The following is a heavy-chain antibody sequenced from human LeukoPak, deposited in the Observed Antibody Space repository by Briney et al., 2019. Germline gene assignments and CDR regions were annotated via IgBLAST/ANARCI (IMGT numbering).Heavy chain of an antibody. Sequence: QSGGSLRLSCAASGFTFSTSAMTWVRQAPGKGLEWVSGISGSGVTDYADSVKGRFTISRDNSKNTLYLQMNSLRAEDTAVYYCANRGLNNWGQGTLVTVSS. CDR2: ISGSGVT. J-gene: IGHJ4*02. CDR3: ANRGLNN. D-gene: IGHD3-10*01. CDR1: GFTFSTSA. V-gene: IGHV3-23*01.